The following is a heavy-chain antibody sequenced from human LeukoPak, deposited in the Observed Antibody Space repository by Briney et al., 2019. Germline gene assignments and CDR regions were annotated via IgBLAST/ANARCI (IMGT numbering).Heavy chain of an antibody. V-gene: IGHV4-59*08. CDR1: GGSITSYY. J-gene: IGHJ4*02. CDR2: IYSSGTT. CDR3: ARLYTSSYFTGDY. Sequence: SETLSLTCTVSGGSITSYYWSWIRQPPGKGLEWIGYIYSSGTTNYNPSLKGRVTMSVDTSKNQFSLKLGSVTAADTAVYYCARLYTSSYFTGDYWGQGSLVTVSS. D-gene: IGHD2-2*01.